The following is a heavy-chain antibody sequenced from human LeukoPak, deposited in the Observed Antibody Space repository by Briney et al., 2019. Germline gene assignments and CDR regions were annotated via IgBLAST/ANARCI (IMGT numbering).Heavy chain of an antibody. Sequence: SETLSLTCAVSGGSFSGYYWSWIRQPPGKGLEWIGEINHSGSTNYNPSLKSRVTISVDTSKNQFSLKLSSVTAADTAVYYCARSSPNYCSSTSCHSLDYWGQGTLVTVSS. CDR2: INHSGST. D-gene: IGHD2-2*01. J-gene: IGHJ4*02. CDR3: ARSSPNYCSSTSCHSLDY. CDR1: GGSFSGYY. V-gene: IGHV4-34*01.